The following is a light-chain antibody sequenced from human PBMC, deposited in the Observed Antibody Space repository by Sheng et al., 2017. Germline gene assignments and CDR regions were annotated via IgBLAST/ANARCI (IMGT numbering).Light chain of an antibody. CDR1: QGISTY. CDR2: AAS. Sequence: DIQMNQSPSSLSASVGDRVTITCRASQGISTYLNWYQQKPGTAPKLLTYAASFLESGVPSRFSGSGSGRDFTLTISSLQPEDFATYYCQQTFSIPFSFGPGTKVDIK. CDR3: QQTFSIPFS. V-gene: IGKV1-39*01. J-gene: IGKJ3*01.